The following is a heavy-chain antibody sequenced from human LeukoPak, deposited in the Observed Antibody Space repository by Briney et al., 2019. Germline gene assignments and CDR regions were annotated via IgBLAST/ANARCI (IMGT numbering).Heavy chain of an antibody. J-gene: IGHJ4*02. V-gene: IGHV1-69*13. Sequence: SVKVSCKASGGTFSSYAISWVRQAPGQGLEWMGGIIPIFGTANYAQKFQGRVTITADESTSTAYMELSSLRSEDTAVYYCAGTRDIVATILDYWGQETLVTVSS. D-gene: IGHD5-12*01. CDR3: AGTRDIVATILDY. CDR2: IIPIFGTA. CDR1: GGTFSSYA.